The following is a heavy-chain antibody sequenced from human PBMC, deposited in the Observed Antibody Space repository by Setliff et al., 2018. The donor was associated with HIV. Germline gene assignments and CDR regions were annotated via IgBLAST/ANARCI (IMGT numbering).Heavy chain of an antibody. CDR2: IYYSGST. CDR3: ARHSITLVVGVPERDDAFDI. J-gene: IGHJ3*02. V-gene: IGHV4-39*01. CDR1: GGSISDSRYY. Sequence: PSETLSLTCTVSGGSISDSRYYWGWIRQPPGKGLEWIGNIYYSGSTYYNPSLKSRVTISVDTSKNQFSLKLSPVTAADTAVYYCARHSITLVVGVPERDDAFDIWGKGTMVTVSS. D-gene: IGHD3-22*01.